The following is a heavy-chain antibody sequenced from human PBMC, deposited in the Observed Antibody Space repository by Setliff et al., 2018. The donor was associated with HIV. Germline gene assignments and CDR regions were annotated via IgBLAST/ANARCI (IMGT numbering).Heavy chain of an antibody. V-gene: IGHV4-38-2*02. J-gene: IGHJ3*02. Sequence: SETLSLTCAVSGYSISSGYYWGWIRQPPGKGLEWIGSIYHSGSTYYNPSLKSRVTISVDTSKNQFSLKLSSVTAADTAVYYCARDRALRHSGSHRIDDGFDIWGQGTMVTVSS. CDR2: IYHSGST. D-gene: IGHD1-26*01. CDR3: ARDRALRHSGSHRIDDGFDI. CDR1: GYSISSGYY.